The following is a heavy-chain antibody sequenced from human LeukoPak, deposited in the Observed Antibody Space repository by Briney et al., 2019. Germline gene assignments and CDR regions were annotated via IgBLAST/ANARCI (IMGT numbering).Heavy chain of an antibody. CDR1: GFTFSSYA. V-gene: IGHV3-23*01. Sequence: GGSLRLSCAASGFTFSSYAMSWVRQAPGKGLEWASAISGSGGSTYYADSVKGRFTISRDNSKNTLYLQMNSLRAEDTAVYYCAKSGSGWYVNWFDPWGQGTLVTVSS. D-gene: IGHD6-19*01. CDR3: AKSGSGWYVNWFDP. J-gene: IGHJ5*02. CDR2: ISGSGGST.